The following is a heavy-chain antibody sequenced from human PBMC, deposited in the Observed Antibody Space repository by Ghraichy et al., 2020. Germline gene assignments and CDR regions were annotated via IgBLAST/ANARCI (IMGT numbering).Heavy chain of an antibody. CDR1: GFTSSAYA. CDR3: ARPYQLLDYFDY. J-gene: IGHJ4*02. D-gene: IGHD2-2*01. CDR2: ISGNGIST. V-gene: IGHV3-23*01. Sequence: GGSLRLSCAVSGFTSSAYAMSWVRQAPGKGLEWVSAISGNGISTYYADSVKGRFTSSRDNSKSTLYLQMNSLRAEDTAVYYCARPYQLLDYFDYWGQGTLVTVSS.